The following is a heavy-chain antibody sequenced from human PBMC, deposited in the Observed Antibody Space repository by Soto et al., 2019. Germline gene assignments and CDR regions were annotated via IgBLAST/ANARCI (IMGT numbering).Heavy chain of an antibody. Sequence: QVQLVQSGSEVRKPGASVKVSCKTSGYSFTNYGITWVRQVPGQGLEWMGWISAHNGNTKFAQQFQDRDTMSKDTSTTTAYMELRSLRSDDTAEYFCARFGEVRPISPYYQAGMDVWGQGTTVTVSS. CDR3: ARFGEVRPISPYYQAGMDV. J-gene: IGHJ6*02. D-gene: IGHD3-16*01. CDR1: GYSFTNYG. CDR2: ISAHNGNT. V-gene: IGHV1-18*04.